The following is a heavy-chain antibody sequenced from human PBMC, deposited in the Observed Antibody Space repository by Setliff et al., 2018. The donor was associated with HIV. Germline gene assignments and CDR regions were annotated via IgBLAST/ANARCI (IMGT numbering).Heavy chain of an antibody. CDR2: VYPGDSDT. V-gene: IGHV5-51*01. D-gene: IGHD3-9*01. J-gene: IGHJ3*02. CDR3: ARQRDYDILTGRNDAFDI. CDR1: GYSFSIYW. Sequence: GESLKISCKGSGYSFSIYWIGWVRQMPGKGLEWMGIVYPGDSDTRYSPSFQGQVTISADKSISTAYLQWSSLKASDTAMYYCARQRDYDILTGRNDAFDIWGQGTMVTVS.